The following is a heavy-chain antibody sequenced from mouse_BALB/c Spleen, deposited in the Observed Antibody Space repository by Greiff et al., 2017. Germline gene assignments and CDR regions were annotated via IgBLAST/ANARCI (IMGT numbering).Heavy chain of an antibody. CDR3: ARDLGVRRYFDV. D-gene: IGHD2-14*01. CDR2: INSNGGST. Sequence: EVKLAESGGGLVQPGGSLKLSCAASGFTFSSYGMSWVRQTPDKRLELVATINSNGGSTYYPDSVKGRFTISRDNAKNTLYLQMSSLKSEDTAMYYCARDLGVRRYFDVWGAGTTVTVSS. J-gene: IGHJ1*01. CDR1: GFTFSSYG. V-gene: IGHV5-6-3*01.